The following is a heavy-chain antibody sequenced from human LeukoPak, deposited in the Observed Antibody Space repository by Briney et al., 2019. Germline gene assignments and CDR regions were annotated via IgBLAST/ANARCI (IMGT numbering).Heavy chain of an antibody. D-gene: IGHD4-17*01. CDR2: INPNRARK. CDR1: GCTFTEYD. Sequence: ASVKVSCKTSGCTFTEYDVHWVRQAPGKGLEWMGWINPNRARKNYAQRLQGRVTFTRDTSLSIAYMAMSSLTSEDAAVYFCARGDFGETNTAFDVWGQGTLVAVSS. J-gene: IGHJ3*01. CDR3: ARGDFGETNTAFDV. V-gene: IGHV1-8*03.